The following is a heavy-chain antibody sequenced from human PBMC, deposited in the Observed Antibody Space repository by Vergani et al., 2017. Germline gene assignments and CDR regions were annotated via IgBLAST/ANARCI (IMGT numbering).Heavy chain of an antibody. V-gene: IGHV3-30-3*01. CDR2: ISYDGSNK. CDR3: ARVASGDYVATFDY. J-gene: IGHJ4*02. D-gene: IGHD4-17*01. Sequence: QVQLVESGGGVVQPGRSLRLSCAASGFTFSSYAMHWVRQALGKGLEWVAVISYDGSNKYYADSVKGRFTISRDNSKNTLYLQTNSLRAEDTAVYYCARVASGDYVATFDYWVQRTLVVVSS. CDR1: GFTFSSYA.